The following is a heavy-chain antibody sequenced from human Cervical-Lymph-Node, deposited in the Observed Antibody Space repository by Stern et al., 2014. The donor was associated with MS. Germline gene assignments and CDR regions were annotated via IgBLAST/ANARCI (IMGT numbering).Heavy chain of an antibody. CDR2: IHYSGTT. Sequence: VQLQESGPGLVKPSQTLSLTCAVTVGSISSAEYYWSWIRQSPGKGLGWIGYIHYSGTTYYNPSLKSRVTISVDTSKNQFSLKLRSVTAADTAVYYCSRDADGYSLVFGYWGRGTLVTVSS. CDR3: SRDADGYSLVFGY. D-gene: IGHD5-24*01. CDR1: VGSISSAEYY. V-gene: IGHV4-30-4*01. J-gene: IGHJ4*02.